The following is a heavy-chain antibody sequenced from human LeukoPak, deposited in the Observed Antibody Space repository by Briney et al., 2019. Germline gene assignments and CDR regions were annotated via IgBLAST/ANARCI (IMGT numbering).Heavy chain of an antibody. V-gene: IGHV3-23*01. CDR1: GFTFSSYA. J-gene: IGHJ4*02. CDR3: AKEMSQVSCWYEFVDY. CDR2: ISGSGGST. D-gene: IGHD6-13*01. Sequence: PGGSLRLSCAASGFTFSSYAMSWVRQAPGKGLEWVSAISGSGGSTYYADSVKGRFTISRDNSKNTLYLQMNSLRAEDTAVYYCAKEMSQVSCWYEFVDYWGQGTLVTVSS.